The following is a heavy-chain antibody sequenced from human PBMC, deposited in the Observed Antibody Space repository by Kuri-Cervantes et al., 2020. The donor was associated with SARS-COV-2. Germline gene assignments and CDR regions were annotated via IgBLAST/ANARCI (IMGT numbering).Heavy chain of an antibody. D-gene: IGHD6-25*01. J-gene: IGHJ4*02. CDR2: IYTSGST. CDR1: GGSISSGSYY. Sequence: LRLSCTVSGGSISSGSYYWSWIRQPAGKGLEWIGRIYTSGSTNYNPSLKSRVTISVDTSKNQFSLKLSSVTAADTAAYYCARVAAGYFDYWGQGTLVTVSS. V-gene: IGHV4-61*02. CDR3: ARVAAGYFDY.